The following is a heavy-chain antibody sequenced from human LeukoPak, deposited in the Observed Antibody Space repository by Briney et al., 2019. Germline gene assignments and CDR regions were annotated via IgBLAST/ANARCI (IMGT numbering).Heavy chain of an antibody. D-gene: IGHD3-10*01. CDR2: IYYSGST. CDR1: GGSINTYY. V-gene: IGHV4-59*01. CDR3: ARETKYYGSGSYFFDY. J-gene: IGHJ4*02. Sequence: PSETLSLTCTVSGGSINTYYWSWIRQPPGKGLEWIGYIYYSGSTNYNPSLKSRVTISVDTSKNQFSLKLSSVTAADTAVYYCARETKYYGSGSYFFDYWGQGTLVTVSS.